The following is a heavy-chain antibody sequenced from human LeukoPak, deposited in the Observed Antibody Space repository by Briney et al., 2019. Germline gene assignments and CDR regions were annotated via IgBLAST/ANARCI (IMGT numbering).Heavy chain of an antibody. CDR2: IYPGDSDT. J-gene: IGHJ4*02. CDR1: GYSFTSYW. Sequence: GESLKISCKGSGYSFTSYWIGWVRQMPGKGLEXXXXIYPGDSDTRYSPSFQGQVTISADKSISTAYLQWSSLKASDTAMYYCARPRVVATRSYYFDYWGQGTLVTVSS. CDR3: ARPRVVATRSYYFDY. V-gene: IGHV5-51*01. D-gene: IGHD5-12*01.